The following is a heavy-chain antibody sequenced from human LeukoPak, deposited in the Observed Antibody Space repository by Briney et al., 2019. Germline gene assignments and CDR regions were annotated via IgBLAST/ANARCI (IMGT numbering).Heavy chain of an antibody. CDR2: IIPIFGTA. CDR3: ARASERYSSSWLLDY. Sequence: GASVKVSCKASGYTFTSYGISWVRQAPGQGLEWMGGIIPIFGTANYAQKFQGRVTITADESTSTAYMELSSLRSEDTAVYYCARASERYSSSWLLDYWGQGTLVTVSS. J-gene: IGHJ4*02. V-gene: IGHV1-69*13. D-gene: IGHD6-13*01. CDR1: GYTFTSYG.